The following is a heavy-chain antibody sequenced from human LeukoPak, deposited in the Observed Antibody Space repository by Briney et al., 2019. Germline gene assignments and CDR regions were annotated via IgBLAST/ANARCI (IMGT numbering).Heavy chain of an antibody. Sequence: SQTLSLTCAISGDSVSSNSAAWNWIRRSPSRGLEWMGRTYYRSKWYNDYAVSVKSRITISPDTSKNQFSLQLNSVTPEDTAVYYCTRVQQLGQGFHYWGLGTLVTVSS. CDR3: TRVQQLGQGFHY. J-gene: IGHJ4*02. CDR2: TYYRSKWYN. D-gene: IGHD6-13*01. V-gene: IGHV6-1*01. CDR1: GDSVSSNSAA.